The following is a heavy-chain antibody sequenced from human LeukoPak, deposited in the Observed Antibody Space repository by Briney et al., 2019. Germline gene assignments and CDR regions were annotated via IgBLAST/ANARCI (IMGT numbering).Heavy chain of an antibody. CDR3: ARGLYSSSSGGGSYVDY. D-gene: IGHD6-13*01. J-gene: IGHJ4*02. V-gene: IGHV1-2*02. Sequence: ASVKVSCKASGYTFTGYYMHWVRQAPGQGLEWMGWINPNSGGTSYAQKFQGRVTMTRDTSISTAYMELSRLRSDDTAVYYCARGLYSSSSGGGSYVDYWGQGTLVTVSS. CDR1: GYTFTGYY. CDR2: INPNSGGT.